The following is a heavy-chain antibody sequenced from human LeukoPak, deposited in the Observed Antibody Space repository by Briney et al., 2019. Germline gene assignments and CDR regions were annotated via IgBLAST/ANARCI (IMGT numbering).Heavy chain of an antibody. J-gene: IGHJ4*02. V-gene: IGHV3-21*06. CDR2: ISSSSTYI. CDR3: ATDLIGYFDWLGDGN. Sequence: GGSLRLSCAASGFTFSSYVMNWVRQAPGKGLEWVSCISSSSTYIYYADSVKGRFTISRDNAKNSLYLQMNSLRAEDTAVYYCATDLIGYFDWLGDGNWGQGTLVTVSS. D-gene: IGHD3-9*01. CDR1: GFTFSSYV.